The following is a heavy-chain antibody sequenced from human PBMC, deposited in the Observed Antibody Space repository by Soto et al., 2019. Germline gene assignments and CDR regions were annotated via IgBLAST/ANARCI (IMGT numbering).Heavy chain of an antibody. J-gene: IGHJ3*02. CDR2: IIPILGIA. CDR3: ARASYVDIVATIGSAFDI. Sequence: SVKVSCKASGGTFSSYTISWVRQAPGQGLEWMGRIIPILGIANYAQKFQGRVAITADKSTSTAYMELSSLRSEDTAVYYCARASYVDIVATIGSAFDIWGQGTKVTVSS. CDR1: GGTFSSYT. D-gene: IGHD5-12*01. V-gene: IGHV1-69*02.